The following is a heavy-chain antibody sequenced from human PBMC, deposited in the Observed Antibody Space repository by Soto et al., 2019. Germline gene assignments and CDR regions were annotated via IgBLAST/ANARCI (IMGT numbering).Heavy chain of an antibody. V-gene: IGHV3-48*01. J-gene: IGHJ2*01. CDR3: ARDTTTVSWYFDL. CDR2: ISSSSSTI. CDR1: GFTFSSYT. D-gene: IGHD4-17*01. Sequence: EVQLVESGGGLVQPGGSLRLSCAASGFTFSSYTMNWVRQAPGKGLEWVSYISSSSSTIYYAHSVKGRFTISRDNAKNSLYLQMNSLRAEDTAVYYCARDTTTVSWYFDLWGRGTLVTVSS.